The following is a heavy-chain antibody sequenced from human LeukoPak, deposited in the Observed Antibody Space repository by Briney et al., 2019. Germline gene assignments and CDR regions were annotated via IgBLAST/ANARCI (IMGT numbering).Heavy chain of an antibody. V-gene: IGHV1-18*01. Sequence: ASVKVSCKASGYTFTSYGISWVRQATGQGLEWMGWISAYNGNTNYAQKLQGRVTMTTDTSTSTAYMELRSLRSDDTAVYYCARVVGVRGVISYYYYMDVWGKGTTVTVSS. CDR3: ARVVGVRGVISYYYYMDV. CDR2: ISAYNGNT. J-gene: IGHJ6*03. D-gene: IGHD3-10*01. CDR1: GYTFTSYG.